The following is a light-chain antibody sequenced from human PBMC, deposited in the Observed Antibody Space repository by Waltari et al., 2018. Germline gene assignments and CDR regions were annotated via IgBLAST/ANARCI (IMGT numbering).Light chain of an antibody. CDR1: QSVTSY. V-gene: IGKV3-15*01. Sequence: EIVMTQSPATLSVSPGERATLSCRASQSVTSYLAWYQQKPGQAPRLLIYGTSTMATGIPARFGGSGFGIEFTLTISRLQSEDFAVYYCQQYYTWPLTFGGGTKVEIK. J-gene: IGKJ4*01. CDR2: GTS. CDR3: QQYYTWPLT.